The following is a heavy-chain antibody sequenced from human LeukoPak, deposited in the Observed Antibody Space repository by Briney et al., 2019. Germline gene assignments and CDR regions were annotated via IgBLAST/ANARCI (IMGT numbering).Heavy chain of an antibody. CDR3: ARDPMVRGEGLLN. CDR2: MNPNSGNT. Sequence: AASVKVSCKASGYTFTSYDINWVRQATGQGLEWMGWMNPNSGNTGYAQKFQGRVTMTRNTSISTAYMELSSLRSEDTAVYYCARDPMVRGEGLLNWGQGTLVTVSS. CDR1: GYTFTSYD. V-gene: IGHV1-8*01. J-gene: IGHJ4*02. D-gene: IGHD3-10*01.